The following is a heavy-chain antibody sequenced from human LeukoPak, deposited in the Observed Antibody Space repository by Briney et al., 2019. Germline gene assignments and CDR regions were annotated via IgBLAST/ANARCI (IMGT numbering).Heavy chain of an antibody. CDR2: IRYDGSNK. D-gene: IGHD6-19*01. Sequence: PGGSLRLSCAASGFTFSSYGMHWVRQAPGKGLEWVAFIRYDGSNKYYADSVKGRFTISRDNSKNTLYLQMNSLRAEDTAVYYCAKDHGNGWLYYFDYWGQGTLVTVSS. CDR1: GFTFSSYG. J-gene: IGHJ4*02. CDR3: AKDHGNGWLYYFDY. V-gene: IGHV3-30*02.